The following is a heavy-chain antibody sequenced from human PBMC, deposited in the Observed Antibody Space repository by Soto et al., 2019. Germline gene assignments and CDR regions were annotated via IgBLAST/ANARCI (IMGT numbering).Heavy chain of an antibody. CDR3: SHRDSVLTFDY. Sequence: SGPTLLKPTQTLTLTCTFSGFSLSTSGVGVGWIRQPPGKALEWLALIYWDDDKRYSPSLKSRLTITKDTSKNQVVLTMTNMDPLDTATYYSSHRDSVLTFDYGGQGTMVTVSS. J-gene: IGHJ4*02. CDR1: GFSLSTSGVG. V-gene: IGHV2-5*02. CDR2: IYWDDDK.